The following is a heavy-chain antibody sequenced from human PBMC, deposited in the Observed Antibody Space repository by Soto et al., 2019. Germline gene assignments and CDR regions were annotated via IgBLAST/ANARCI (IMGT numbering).Heavy chain of an antibody. D-gene: IGHD3-22*01. CDR2: IWYDGSNK. CDR3: ARDYYDSSGYYDY. CDR1: GFTFSSYG. V-gene: IGHV3-33*01. Sequence: QVQLVESGGGVVQPGRSLRLSCAASGFTFSSYGMHWVRQAPGKGLEWVAVIWYDGSNKYYADSVKGRFTISRDNSKNTLYLQMHSLRAQDTAVYYCARDYYDSSGYYDYWGQGTLVTVSS. J-gene: IGHJ4*02.